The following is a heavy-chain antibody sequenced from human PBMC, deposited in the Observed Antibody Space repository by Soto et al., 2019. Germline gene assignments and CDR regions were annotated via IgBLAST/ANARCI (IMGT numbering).Heavy chain of an antibody. D-gene: IGHD3-3*01. J-gene: IGHJ6*02. CDR3: ASTRVVIIPYPYYYGMDV. Sequence: PSETLSLTCTVSGGSISSSSYYWGWILEPPGKGLECLGSIYCSGSTYYNPSLKSRVTISADTSKNHFSLKLSSVTAADTAVYYCASTRVVIIPYPYYYGMDVWGQGTTVTVSS. CDR2: IYCSGST. CDR1: GGSISSSSYY. V-gene: IGHV4-39*02.